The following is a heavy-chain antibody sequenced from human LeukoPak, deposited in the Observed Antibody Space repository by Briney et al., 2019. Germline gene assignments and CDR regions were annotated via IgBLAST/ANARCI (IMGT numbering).Heavy chain of an antibody. Sequence: ASVKVSCKASGYTFTGYYMHWVRRAPGQGLEWMGRINPNSGGTNYAQKFQGRVTMTRDTSISTAYMELSRLRSDDTAVYYCARDVEALMERSYYYYMDVWGKGTTVTVSS. V-gene: IGHV1-2*06. CDR2: INPNSGGT. CDR1: GYTFTGYY. D-gene: IGHD3-3*01. J-gene: IGHJ6*03. CDR3: ARDVEALMERSYYYYMDV.